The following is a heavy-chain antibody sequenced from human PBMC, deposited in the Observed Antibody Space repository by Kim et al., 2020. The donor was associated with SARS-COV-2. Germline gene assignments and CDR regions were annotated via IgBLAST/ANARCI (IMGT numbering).Heavy chain of an antibody. J-gene: IGHJ2*01. CDR1: GGSFSGYY. V-gene: IGHV4-34*01. CDR3: ARGRRRQQQLVPWYFDL. CDR2: INHSGST. Sequence: SETLSLTCAVYGGSFSGYYWSWIRQPPGKGLEWIGEINHSGSTNYNPSLKSRVTISVDTSKNQFSLKLSSVTAADTAVYYCARGRRRQQQLVPWYFDLWGRGTLVTVSS. D-gene: IGHD6-13*01.